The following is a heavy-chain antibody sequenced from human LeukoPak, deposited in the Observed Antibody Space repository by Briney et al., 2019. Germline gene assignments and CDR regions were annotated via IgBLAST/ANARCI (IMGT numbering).Heavy chain of an antibody. CDR1: GFTFSSYG. D-gene: IGHD3-9*01. Sequence: PGGSLRLSCAASGFTFSSYGMHWVRQAPGKGLEWVAFIRYDGSNKYYADSVKGRFTISRDNSKNTLYLQMNSLRAEDTAVYYCAKAPLLHYDILTGYSSYWGQGTLVTVSS. CDR2: IRYDGSNK. V-gene: IGHV3-30*02. CDR3: AKAPLLHYDILTGYSSY. J-gene: IGHJ4*02.